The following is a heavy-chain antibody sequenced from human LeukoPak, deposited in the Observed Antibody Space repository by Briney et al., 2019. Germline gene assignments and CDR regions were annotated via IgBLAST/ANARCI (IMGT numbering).Heavy chain of an antibody. Sequence: SETLSLTCTVSGGSISSYYWSWIRQPAGKGLEWIGRIYTSGSTNYNPSLKSRVTMSVDTSKNQFSLKLSSVTAADTAVYYCARDASFYYDSSGYYPAWGQGTLVTVSS. J-gene: IGHJ5*02. V-gene: IGHV4-4*07. CDR2: IYTSGST. CDR3: ARDASFYYDSSGYYPA. CDR1: GGSISSYY. D-gene: IGHD3-22*01.